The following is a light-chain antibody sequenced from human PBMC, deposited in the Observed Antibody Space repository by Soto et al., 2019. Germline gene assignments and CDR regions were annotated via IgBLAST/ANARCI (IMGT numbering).Light chain of an antibody. Sequence: QSALTQPPSAAGSPGQSVTISCTGTSRDVGGYNYVSWYQQYPGKAPKLMIYEVSKRPSGVPDRFSGSKSGNTASLTVSGLQAEDEADYYCSSYAGSNNLLFGGGTKLTVL. CDR2: EVS. CDR3: SSYAGSNNLL. CDR1: SRDVGGYNY. J-gene: IGLJ2*01. V-gene: IGLV2-8*01.